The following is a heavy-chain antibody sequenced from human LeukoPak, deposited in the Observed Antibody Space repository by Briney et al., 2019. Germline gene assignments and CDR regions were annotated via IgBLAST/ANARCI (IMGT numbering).Heavy chain of an antibody. J-gene: IGHJ4*02. CDR1: GFTFSSYA. Sequence: GGSLRLSCAASGFTFSSYAMSWVRQAPGKGLEWVTFISGSGGSKYYADSVKGRFTISRDNSKNTLYLQMNSLRAEDTAVYYCAKEGRGWYYYDSSGPDYWGQGTLVTVSS. D-gene: IGHD3-22*01. V-gene: IGHV3-23*01. CDR2: ISGSGGSK. CDR3: AKEGRGWYYYDSSGPDY.